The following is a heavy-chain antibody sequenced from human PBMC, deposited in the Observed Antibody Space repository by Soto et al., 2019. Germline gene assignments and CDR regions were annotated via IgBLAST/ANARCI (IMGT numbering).Heavy chain of an antibody. CDR2: INHSGST. V-gene: IGHV4-34*01. Sequence: SETLSLTCAVYGGSFSGYYWSWIRQPPGKGLEWIGEINHSGSTNYNPSLKSRVTISVDTSKNQFSLKLSSVTAADTAVYYCARGLPYDFWSGYSIPYFDYWGQGTLVTVYS. CDR3: ARGLPYDFWSGYSIPYFDY. CDR1: GGSFSGYY. J-gene: IGHJ4*02. D-gene: IGHD3-3*01.